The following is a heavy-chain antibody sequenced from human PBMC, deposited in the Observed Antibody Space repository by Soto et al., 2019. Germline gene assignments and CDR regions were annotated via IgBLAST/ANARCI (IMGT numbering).Heavy chain of an antibody. CDR2: IYYSGST. V-gene: IGHV4-59*01. CDR1: GGSISSYY. CDR3: ARGDILTGYDY. Sequence: SETLSLTCTVSGGSISSYYWSWIRQPPGKGLEWIGYIYYSGSTNYNPSLKSRVTISVDTSKNQLSLKLSSVTAADTAVYYCARGDILTGYDYWGQGTLVTVSS. J-gene: IGHJ4*02. D-gene: IGHD3-9*01.